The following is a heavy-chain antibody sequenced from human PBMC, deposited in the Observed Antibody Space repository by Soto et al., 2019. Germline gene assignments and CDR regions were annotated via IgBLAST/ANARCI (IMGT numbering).Heavy chain of an antibody. Sequence: QVQLVQSGAAVKKPGSSVKVSCKASGGTFSSYTISWVRQAPGQGLEWMGRIIPILGTVDYAQQFQGRVTITADKSTSTAYMDLSSLRSEDTAVYYCARDGNGSGLRTFDYWGQGTLVTVSS. CDR2: IIPILGTV. CDR3: ARDGNGSGLRTFDY. J-gene: IGHJ4*02. D-gene: IGHD3-10*01. CDR1: GGTFSSYT. V-gene: IGHV1-69*08.